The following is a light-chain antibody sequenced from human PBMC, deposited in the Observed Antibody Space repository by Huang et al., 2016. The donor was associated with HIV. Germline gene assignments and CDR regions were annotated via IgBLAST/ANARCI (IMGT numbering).Light chain of an antibody. CDR1: QGISNS. V-gene: IGKV1-NL1*01. CDR3: QQYYSTPT. J-gene: IGKJ1*01. Sequence: DIQMTQSPSSLSPSVGDRVTITCRASQGISNSLAWNQQKPGKAPKLLLHATSRLESGVPSKVSGSGSRTDYTLTINNLQPEDFATYYCQQYYSTPTFGQGTKVEIK. CDR2: ATS.